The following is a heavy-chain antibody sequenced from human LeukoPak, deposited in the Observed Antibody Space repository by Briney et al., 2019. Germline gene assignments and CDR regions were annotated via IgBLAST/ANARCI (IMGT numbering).Heavy chain of an antibody. J-gene: IGHJ4*02. CDR3: AKQEVVTAIVDY. CDR2: ISGSGGST. V-gene: IGHV3-23*01. D-gene: IGHD2-21*02. CDR1: GITLSNYG. Sequence: GGSLRLSCAVSGITLSNYGMSWVRQAPGKGLEWVSAISGSGGSTYYADSVKGRFTISRDNSKNTLYLQMNSLRAEDAAVYYCAKQEVVTAIVDYWGQGTLVTVSS.